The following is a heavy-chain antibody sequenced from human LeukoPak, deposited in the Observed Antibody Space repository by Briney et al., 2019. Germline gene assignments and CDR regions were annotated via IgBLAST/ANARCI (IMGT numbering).Heavy chain of an antibody. Sequence: PSQTLSLTCTVSGGSISSGSYYWSWIRQPAGKGLEWIGRIYTSGGTNYNPSLKSRVTISVDTSKNQFSLKLSSVTAADTAVYYCAREASGYDYGHYYYYGMDVWGQGTTVTVSS. CDR2: IYTSGGT. V-gene: IGHV4-61*02. CDR1: GGSISSGSYY. D-gene: IGHD5-12*01. CDR3: AREASGYDYGHYYYYGMDV. J-gene: IGHJ6*02.